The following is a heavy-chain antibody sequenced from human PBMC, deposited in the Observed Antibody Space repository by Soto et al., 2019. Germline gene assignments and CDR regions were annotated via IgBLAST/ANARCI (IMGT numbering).Heavy chain of an antibody. CDR2: IVVGSGNT. J-gene: IGHJ3*02. V-gene: IGHV1-58*01. Sequence: ASVKVSCKASGFTFTSSAVQWVRQARGQRLEWIGWIVVGSGNTNYAQKFQERVTITRDMSTSTAYMELSSLRSEDTAVYYCAGGRYDFWSGPDAFDIWGQGTMVTVSS. CDR1: GFTFTSSA. D-gene: IGHD3-3*01. CDR3: AGGRYDFWSGPDAFDI.